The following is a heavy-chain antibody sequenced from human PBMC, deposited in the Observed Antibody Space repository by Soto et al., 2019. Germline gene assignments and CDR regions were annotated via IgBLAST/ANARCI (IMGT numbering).Heavy chain of an antibody. V-gene: IGHV4-30-2*06. CDR1: GGSVTNGRSS. CDR3: VRESAASGPNWFDT. D-gene: IGHD6-13*01. CDR2: IYHSGST. J-gene: IGHJ5*02. Sequence: SETLSLTCSVSGGSVTNGRSSWNWIRQSPGKGLEWIAYIYHSGSTYYNPSLRSRVTISVDRSENQFSLKLSSVTAADTAVYYCVRESAASGPNWFDTWGPGTLVTSPQ.